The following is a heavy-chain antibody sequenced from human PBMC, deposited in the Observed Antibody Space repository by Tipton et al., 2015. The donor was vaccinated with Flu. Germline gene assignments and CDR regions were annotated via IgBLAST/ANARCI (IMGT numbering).Heavy chain of an antibody. J-gene: IGHJ4*02. CDR2: FYDSGST. CDR1: GGSITSYY. CDR3: ARHRVGLAVAGVDF. D-gene: IGHD6-19*01. V-gene: IGHV4-59*08. Sequence: TLSLTCTVSGGSITSYYWSWFRQPPGKGLEWIGYFYDSGSTNYNPALKSRVTISVDTSKNQFFLRLTSVTAADTAVYYCARHRVGLAVAGVDFWGQGTPVTVSS.